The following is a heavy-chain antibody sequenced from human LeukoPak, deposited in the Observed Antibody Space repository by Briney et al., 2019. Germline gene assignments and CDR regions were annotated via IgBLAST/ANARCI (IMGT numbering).Heavy chain of an antibody. J-gene: IGHJ5*02. CDR3: ARGVVTTVVTPRFDP. V-gene: IGHV4-30-4*01. Sequence: SETLSLTCTVSGGSISSGDYYWSWIRQPPGKGLEWIGYIYYSGSTYYNPSLKSRVTISVDTSKNQFSLKLSSVTAADTAVYYCARGVVTTVVTPRFDPWGQGTLVTVSS. D-gene: IGHD4-23*01. CDR1: GGSISSGDYY. CDR2: IYYSGST.